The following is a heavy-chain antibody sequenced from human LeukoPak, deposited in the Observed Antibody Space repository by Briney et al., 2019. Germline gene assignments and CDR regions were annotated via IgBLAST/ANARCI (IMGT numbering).Heavy chain of an antibody. V-gene: IGHV3-23*01. CDR1: GFTFSSHW. J-gene: IGHJ4*02. Sequence: PGGSLRLSCAASGFTFSSHWMHWVRQAPGKGLEWVSSISGSSTRTYYADSVKGRFTVSRDNPKNTLYLQMNSLRAEDTAVYYCAKQRDYYDSSGYYRGYYFDYWGQGTLVTVSS. D-gene: IGHD3-22*01. CDR3: AKQRDYYDSSGYYRGYYFDY. CDR2: ISGSSTRT.